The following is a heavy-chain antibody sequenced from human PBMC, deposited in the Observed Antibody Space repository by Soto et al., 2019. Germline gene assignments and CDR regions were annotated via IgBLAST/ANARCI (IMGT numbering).Heavy chain of an antibody. D-gene: IGHD3-22*01. J-gene: IGHJ4*02. CDR2: IIPIFGTA. Sequence: QVQLVQSGAEVKKPGSSVKVSCKASGGTFSSYAISWVRQAPGQGLEWMGGIIPIFGTANYAQKFQGRVTITADESTSTAYMELSRLRSEDTAVYYCALSPGSSGYHGGHFDYWGQGTLVTVSS. V-gene: IGHV1-69*01. CDR1: GGTFSSYA. CDR3: ALSPGSSGYHGGHFDY.